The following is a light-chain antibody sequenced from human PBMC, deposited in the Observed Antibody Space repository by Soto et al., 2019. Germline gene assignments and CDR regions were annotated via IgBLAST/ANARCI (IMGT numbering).Light chain of an antibody. V-gene: IGKV1-9*01. J-gene: IGKJ1*01. CDR1: QGITSY. CDR3: LQYRSFPWT. CDR2: SAS. Sequence: IQLTQSPSSLSASVGDRVTITCRASQGITSYLAWYQQRPGKAPRLLIYSASTLQSGVPSRFSGSGYGTDFSLTISNLQPEDFATYYCLQYRSFPWTFGQGTKVEIK.